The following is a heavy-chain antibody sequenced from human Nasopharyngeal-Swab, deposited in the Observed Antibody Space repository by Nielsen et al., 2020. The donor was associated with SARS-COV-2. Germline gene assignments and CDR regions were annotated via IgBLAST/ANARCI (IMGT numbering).Heavy chain of an antibody. J-gene: IGHJ4*02. CDR1: GDSVSSNSAA. V-gene: IGHV6-1*01. D-gene: IGHD3-3*01. CDR3: ARVGPRHYDFWSGYSFDY. Sequence: SLTLSLTCAISGDSVSSNSAAWNWIRQSPSRGLEWLGRTYYRSKWYNDYAVSVKSRITINPDTSKNQFSLQLNSVTPEDTAVYYCARVGPRHYDFWSGYSFDYWGQGTLVTVSS. CDR2: TYYRSKWYN.